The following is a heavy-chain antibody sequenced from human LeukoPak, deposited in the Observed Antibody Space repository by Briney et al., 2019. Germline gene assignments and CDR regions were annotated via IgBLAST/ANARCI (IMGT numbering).Heavy chain of an antibody. V-gene: IGHV3-74*01. Sequence: PGGSLRLSCVASGFTFSGYWMHWVRRAPGMGPVWVSRIKTDGTIINYADSVKGRFTISRDSAKNTLYLQMNSLRVEDTAVYYCARASAYCDGGALCPFDIWGQGTMVTVSS. D-gene: IGHD2-21*01. CDR2: IKTDGTII. J-gene: IGHJ3*02. CDR3: ARASAYCDGGALCPFDI. CDR1: GFTFSGYW.